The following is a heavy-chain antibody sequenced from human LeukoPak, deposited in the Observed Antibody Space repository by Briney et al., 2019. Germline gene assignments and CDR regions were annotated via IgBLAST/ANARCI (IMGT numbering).Heavy chain of an antibody. Sequence: SETLSLTYAVYGGSFSVYYWRWIRQPPGEWLEWIGEINHSGSTNYNPSLNSRVTISVDTSKNQFSLKLSSVTAADPAVYYCARRWVTRHKYFDYWGQGTLVTVSS. CDR2: INHSGST. J-gene: IGHJ4*02. CDR1: GGSFSVYY. V-gene: IGHV4-34*01. D-gene: IGHD4-23*01. CDR3: ARRWVTRHKYFDY.